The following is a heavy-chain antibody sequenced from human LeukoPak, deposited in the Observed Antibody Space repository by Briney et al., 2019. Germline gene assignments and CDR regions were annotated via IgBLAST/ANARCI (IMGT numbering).Heavy chain of an antibody. D-gene: IGHD6-13*01. CDR3: ERGCLQLARPGDY. CDR2: INHSRST. J-gene: IGHJ4*02. V-gene: IGHV4-34*01. CDR1: GWSFSGYY. Sequence: SETLSLTCAVYGWSFSGYYWSWIRQPPGKGLEWIGEINHSRSTNYNPSLKSRVNISVDTTKHQFSLKLGSVTAADTAVYYCERGCLQLARPGDYWGQGPLVTVSS.